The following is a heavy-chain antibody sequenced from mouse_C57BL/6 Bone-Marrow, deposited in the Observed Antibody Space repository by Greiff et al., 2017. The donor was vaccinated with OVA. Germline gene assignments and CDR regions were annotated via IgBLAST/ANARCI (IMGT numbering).Heavy chain of an antibody. Sequence: VQLQQPGAELVKPGASVKLSCKASGYTFTSYWMQWVKQRPGQGLEWIGEIDPSDSYTNYNQKFKGKATLTVDTSSSTAYMQISSLTSEDSAVYYCARYGYDESYFDYWGQGTTLTVSS. J-gene: IGHJ2*01. V-gene: IGHV1-50*01. CDR3: ARYGYDESYFDY. D-gene: IGHD2-2*01. CDR2: IDPSDSYT. CDR1: GYTFTSYW.